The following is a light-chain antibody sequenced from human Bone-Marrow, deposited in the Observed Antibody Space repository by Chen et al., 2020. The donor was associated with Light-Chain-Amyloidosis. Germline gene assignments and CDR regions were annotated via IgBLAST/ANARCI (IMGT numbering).Light chain of an antibody. CDR3: QQYYSFPRT. CDR2: AAS. V-gene: IGKV1D-8*01. J-gene: IGKJ1*01. CDR1: QGISIY. Sequence: VIWMTQSPSLLSASTGDRVTISCRISQGISIYLAWYQQKPGKAPELLIYAASTLQSGVPSRFSGSGSGTDFTLTISCLQSEDFATYYCQQYYSFPRTFGQGTKVEIK.